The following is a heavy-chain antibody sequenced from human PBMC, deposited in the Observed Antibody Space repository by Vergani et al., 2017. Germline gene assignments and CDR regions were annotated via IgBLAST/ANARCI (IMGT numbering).Heavy chain of an antibody. CDR2: IYYSGST. J-gene: IGHJ6*03. CDR3: ARAPSGSYRYYPGGYYMDV. D-gene: IGHD3-10*01. Sequence: QVQLQESGPGLVKPSQTLSLTCTVSGGSISSGGYYWSWIRQHPGKGLEWIGYIYYSGSTYYNPSLKSRVTLSVDTSKNQFSRKLSSVTAADTAVYYCARAPSGSYRYYPGGYYMDVWGKGTTVTVSS. V-gene: IGHV4-31*03. CDR1: GGSISSGGYY.